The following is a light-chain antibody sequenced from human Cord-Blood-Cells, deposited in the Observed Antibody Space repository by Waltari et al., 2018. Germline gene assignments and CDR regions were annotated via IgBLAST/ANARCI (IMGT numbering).Light chain of an antibody. CDR2: DVS. CDR1: NSAVGGYNY. V-gene: IGLV2-11*01. CDR3: CSYAGSYTFEV. J-gene: IGLJ3*02. Sequence: QSALTQPRSVSGSPGQSVTIPCTGTNSAVGGYNYVSWYQQHPGKAPKLMIYDVSKRPSGVPDRFSGSKSGNTASLTISGLQAEDEADYYCCSYAGSYTFEVFGGGTKLTVL.